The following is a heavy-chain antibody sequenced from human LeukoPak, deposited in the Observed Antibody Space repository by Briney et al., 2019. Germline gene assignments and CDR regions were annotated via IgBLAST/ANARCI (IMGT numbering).Heavy chain of an antibody. J-gene: IGHJ6*03. V-gene: IGHV3-48*03. CDR1: GFLFSSFE. D-gene: IGHD3-10*01. CDR3: AKDVYGSGIHYYMDV. CDR2: ISSSGITI. Sequence: TGGSLRLSCAASGFLFSSFEVNWVRQAPGKGLEWVSYISSSGITIYYADSVKGRFTVSRDNSKNTLYLQMNSLRSEDTAVYYCAKDVYGSGIHYYMDVWGKGTTVTISS.